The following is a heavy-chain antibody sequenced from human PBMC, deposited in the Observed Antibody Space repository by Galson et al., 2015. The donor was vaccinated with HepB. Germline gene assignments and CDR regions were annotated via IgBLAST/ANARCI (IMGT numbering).Heavy chain of an antibody. D-gene: IGHD3-3*01. J-gene: IGHJ4*02. V-gene: IGHV1-3*01. Sequence: SVKVSCKASGYTFTNYAIHWVRQAPGQRLEWMGWINAGNGNTKYSQKFQGRVTITRDISASTAHMELSSLRSEDTAVYYCAKGIWSGHRNGYYLDYWGQETLVTVSS. CDR1: GYTFTNYA. CDR3: AKGIWSGHRNGYYLDY. CDR2: INAGNGNT.